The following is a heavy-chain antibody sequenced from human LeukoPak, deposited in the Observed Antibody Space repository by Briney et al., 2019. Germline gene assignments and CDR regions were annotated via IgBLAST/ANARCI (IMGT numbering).Heavy chain of an antibody. D-gene: IGHD3-22*01. V-gene: IGHV3-23*01. J-gene: IGHJ4*02. CDR3: AKDLYYYDSSGYSTFDY. CDR2: ISGSGGST. CDR1: GFTFSSYA. Sequence: PGRSLRLSCIASGFTFSSYAMSWVRQAPGKGLEWVSAISGSGGSTYYADSVKGRFTISRDNSKNTLYLQMNSLRAEDTAVYYCAKDLYYYDSSGYSTFDYWGQGTLVTVSS.